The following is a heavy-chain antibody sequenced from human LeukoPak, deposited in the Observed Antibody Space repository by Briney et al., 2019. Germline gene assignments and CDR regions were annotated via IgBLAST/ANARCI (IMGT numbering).Heavy chain of an antibody. V-gene: IGHV4-4*02. D-gene: IGHD6-13*01. CDR3: ARDADAAAGASDY. Sequence: TGGSLRLSCAASGFAVSSNHMNWVRQPPGKGLEWIGEIYHSGSTNYNPSLKSRVTISVDKSKNQFSLKLSSVTAADTAVYYCARDADAAAGASDYWGQGTLVTVSS. CDR2: IYHSGST. CDR1: GFAVSSNHM. J-gene: IGHJ4*02.